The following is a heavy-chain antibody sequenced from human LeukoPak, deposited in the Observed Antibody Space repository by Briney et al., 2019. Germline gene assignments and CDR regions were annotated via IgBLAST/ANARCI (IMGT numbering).Heavy chain of an antibody. Sequence: SGPTLVKPTQSLTLTCTFSGFSLNTHGMRVSSIRQPPGKALEWLARIDWDDDKFYTTSLKTRLTISKDTSKNQVVLTMTNMDPVDTATYYCARIMQEAFDIWGQGTMVTVSS. CDR3: ARIMQEAFDI. CDR2: IDWDDDK. CDR1: GFSLNTHGMR. J-gene: IGHJ3*02. V-gene: IGHV2-70*04.